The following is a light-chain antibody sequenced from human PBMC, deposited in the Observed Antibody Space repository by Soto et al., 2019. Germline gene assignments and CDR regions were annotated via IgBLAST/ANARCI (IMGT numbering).Light chain of an antibody. Sequence: QLVLTQPPSVSGAPGQRVTISCTGSSSNIGAGYDVHWYQQLPGTAPKLLIYGNSNRPSGVPDRFSGSKSGTSASLAITGLQAEDEADDYRQSYDSSLSEVFGGGTKVTVL. CDR3: QSYDSSLSEV. J-gene: IGLJ2*01. CDR2: GNS. V-gene: IGLV1-40*01. CDR1: SSNIGAGYD.